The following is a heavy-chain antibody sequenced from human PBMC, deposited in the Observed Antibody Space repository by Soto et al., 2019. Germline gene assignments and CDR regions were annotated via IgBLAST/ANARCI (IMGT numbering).Heavy chain of an antibody. V-gene: IGHV3-23*01. CDR2: ISGSGGST. CDR3: AKVSHGYYYYGMDV. CDR1: GFTFSSYA. J-gene: IGHJ6*02. Sequence: GGSLRLSCAASGFTFSSYAMSWVRQAPGKGLEWVSAISGSGGSTYYADSVKGRFTISRDNSKNTLYLQMNSLRAEDTAVYYCAKVSHGYYYYGMDVWGQGATVTVSS.